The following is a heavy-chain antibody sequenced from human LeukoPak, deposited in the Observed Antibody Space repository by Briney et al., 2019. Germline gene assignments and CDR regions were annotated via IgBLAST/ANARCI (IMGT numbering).Heavy chain of an antibody. CDR2: ISYSGST. D-gene: IGHD2-15*01. CDR1: GGSISSYY. J-gene: IGHJ5*02. Sequence: PSETLSLTCTVSGGSISSYYWSWIRQPPGKGLEWIACISYSGSTKYNPSLKSRVTISVDTSKNQLSLKLSSVTAADTAVYYCARDLGGHCSGGSCYQNWFDPWGQGTLVTVSS. V-gene: IGHV4-59*12. CDR3: ARDLGGHCSGGSCYQNWFDP.